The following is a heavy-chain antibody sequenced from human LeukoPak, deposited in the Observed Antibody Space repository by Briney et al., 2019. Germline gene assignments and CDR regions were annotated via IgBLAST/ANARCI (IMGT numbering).Heavy chain of an antibody. CDR3: AGIVGAILDI. Sequence: ASVKVSYKASGGTFSSYAISWVRQAPGQGLEWMGGIIPIFGTANYAQKFQGRVTITTDESTSTAYMELSSLRSEDTAVYYCAGIVGAILDIWGQGTMVTVSS. CDR2: IIPIFGTA. D-gene: IGHD1-26*01. J-gene: IGHJ3*02. CDR1: GGTFSSYA. V-gene: IGHV1-69*05.